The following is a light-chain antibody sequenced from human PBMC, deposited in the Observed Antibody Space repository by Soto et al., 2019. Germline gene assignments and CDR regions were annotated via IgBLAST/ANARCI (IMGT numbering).Light chain of an antibody. CDR2: GAS. J-gene: IGKJ2*01. V-gene: IGKV3-20*01. CDR3: QQYGSSPPYI. Sequence: EIVLTQSPGTLSLSPGERATLSCRASQSVSGSKLAWYQQKPGQAPRLLIYGASYRATGIPDRFSGSGSGTAFTLTISSLEPEDFAVYYCQQYGSSPPYIFGQGTKLEIK. CDR1: QSVSGSK.